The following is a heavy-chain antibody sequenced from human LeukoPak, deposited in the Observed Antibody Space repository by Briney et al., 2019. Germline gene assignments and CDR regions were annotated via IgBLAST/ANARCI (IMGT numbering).Heavy chain of an antibody. CDR2: ISSSGDIT. CDR3: AKLVSYYYFDY. Sequence: GGSLRLSCAASEFTFSDYYMNWIRQAPRKGLEWVSYISSSGDITYYADSVKGRFTISRDNSKNTLYLQMNSLRAEDTAVYYCAKLVSYYYFDYWGQGTLVTVSS. CDR1: EFTFSDYY. V-gene: IGHV3-11*01. J-gene: IGHJ4*02. D-gene: IGHD1-26*01.